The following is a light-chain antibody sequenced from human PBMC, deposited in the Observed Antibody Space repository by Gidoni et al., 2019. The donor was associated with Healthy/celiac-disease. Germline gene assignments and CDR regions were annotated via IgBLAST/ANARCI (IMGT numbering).Light chain of an antibody. CDR2: GAS. CDR3: QQYNNWPPWT. CDR1: QSVSST. J-gene: IGKJ1*01. Sequence: ERVMTQSPATLSVSPGERATLTCRAGQSVSSTLAWYQQKPGQAPRLLIYGASTRATGLPARFSGSGSGTEFTLTISSLQSEDFAVYSCQQYNNWPPWTFGPGTKVEIK. V-gene: IGKV3-15*01.